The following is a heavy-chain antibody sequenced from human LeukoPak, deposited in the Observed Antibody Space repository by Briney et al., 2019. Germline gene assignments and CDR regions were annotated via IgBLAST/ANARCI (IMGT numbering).Heavy chain of an antibody. J-gene: IGHJ4*02. CDR3: ARDASRLLHSDSDY. V-gene: IGHV3-21*01. CDR2: ISSSSSYI. Sequence: GGSLRLSCAASGFTVSSYSMNWVRQAPGKGLEWVSSISSSSSYIYYADSVKGRFTISRDNAKNSLYLQMNSLRAEDTAVYYCARDASRLLHSDSDYWGQGTLVTVSS. D-gene: IGHD1-26*01. CDR1: GFTVSSYS.